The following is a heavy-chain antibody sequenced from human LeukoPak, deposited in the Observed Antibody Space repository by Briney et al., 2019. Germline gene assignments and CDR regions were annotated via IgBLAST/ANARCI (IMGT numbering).Heavy chain of an antibody. CDR3: ARHGISWEPYYYYYGMDV. CDR1: GGSISSGDYY. V-gene: IGHV4-61*02. D-gene: IGHD1-26*01. CDR2: IYTSGST. Sequence: PSETLSLTCTVSGGSISSGDYYWSWIRQPAGKGLEWIGRIYTSGSTDYNPSLKSRVTISVDTSKNQFSLKLSSVTAADTAVYYCARHGISWEPYYYYYGMDVWGQGTTVTVSS. J-gene: IGHJ6*02.